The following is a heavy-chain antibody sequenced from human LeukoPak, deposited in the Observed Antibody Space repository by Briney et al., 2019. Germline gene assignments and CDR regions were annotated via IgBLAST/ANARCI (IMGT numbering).Heavy chain of an antibody. V-gene: IGHV3-30*18. CDR1: GFTFSSYG. J-gene: IGHJ6*02. D-gene: IGHD2-2*01. Sequence: GGSLRLSCAASGFTFSSYGMHWVRQAPGKGLEWVALISYEGSIKYYADSVKGRFTISRDNSKSTLYLQMNSLRAEDTAVYYCAKYLVPTAVLMDVWGQGTTVTVSS. CDR3: AKYLVPTAVLMDV. CDR2: ISYEGSIK.